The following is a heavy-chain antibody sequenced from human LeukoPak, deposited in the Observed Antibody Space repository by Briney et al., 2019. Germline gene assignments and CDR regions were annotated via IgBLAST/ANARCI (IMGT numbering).Heavy chain of an antibody. CDR3: ARAVATNYYSYYVYV. CDR1: GGSISSYY. V-gene: IGHV4-59*01. Sequence: SETLSLTCTVSGGSISSYYWSWIRQPPGKGLEWIAYIYHSGSTNYNPSLTSRGTISVDTYKNQFSLKLRSVTPADTAVSHCARAVATNYYSYYVYVWGKGTTVTVSS. CDR2: IYHSGST. D-gene: IGHD5-12*01. J-gene: IGHJ6*03.